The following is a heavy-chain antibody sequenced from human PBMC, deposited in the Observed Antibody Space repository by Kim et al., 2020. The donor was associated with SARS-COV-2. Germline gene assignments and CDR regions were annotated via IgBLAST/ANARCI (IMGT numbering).Heavy chain of an antibody. Sequence: GGSLRLSYAASGFTFSSYAMHWVRQAPGKGLEWVAVISYDGSNKYYADSVKGRFTISRDNSKNTLYLQMNSLRAEDTAVYYCARASSGSTYGMDVWGQGTTVTVSS. D-gene: IGHD3-10*01. V-gene: IGHV3-30-3*01. J-gene: IGHJ6*02. CDR1: GFTFSSYA. CDR3: ARASSGSTYGMDV. CDR2: ISYDGSNK.